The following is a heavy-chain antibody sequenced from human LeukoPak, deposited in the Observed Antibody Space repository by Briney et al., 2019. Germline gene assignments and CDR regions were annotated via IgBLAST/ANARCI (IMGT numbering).Heavy chain of an antibody. CDR3: ATNKIVVVPAARRNLDV. CDR2: ISGSGGST. Sequence: PGGSLRLSCAASGFTFSSYWMSWVRQAPGKGLEWVSAISGSGGSTYYADSVKGRFTISRDNSKNTLYLQMNSLRAEDTAIYYCATNKIVVVPAARRNLDVWGKGTTVTVSS. J-gene: IGHJ6*04. V-gene: IGHV3-23*01. CDR1: GFTFSSYW. D-gene: IGHD2-2*01.